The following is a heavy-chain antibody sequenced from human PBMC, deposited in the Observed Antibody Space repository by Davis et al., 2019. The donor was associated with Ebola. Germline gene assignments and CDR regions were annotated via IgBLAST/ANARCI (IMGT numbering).Heavy chain of an antibody. CDR1: GYTFTSYD. D-gene: IGHD6-19*01. CDR3: AAGYSSRYYYYYGMDV. J-gene: IGHJ6*04. V-gene: IGHV1-8*01. Sequence: ASVKVSCKASGYTFTSYDINWVRQATGQGLEWMGWMNPNSGNTGYAQKFQGRVTMTRNTSISTAYMELSSLRSEDTAVYYCAAGYSSRYYYYYGMDVWGKGTTVTVSS. CDR2: MNPNSGNT.